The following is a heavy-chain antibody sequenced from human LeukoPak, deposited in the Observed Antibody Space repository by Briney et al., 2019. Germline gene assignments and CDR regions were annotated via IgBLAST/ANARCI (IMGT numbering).Heavy chain of an antibody. CDR2: IYYSGNT. V-gene: IGHV4-31*03. CDR3: AREGTYGDSEVFDY. Sequence: SATLSLTCTVSGGPISSGGYYWTWIRQHPGKGLAWIGYIYYSGNTYYNPSLKSRVTISVDTSKNQFSLKLSSVTAADTAVYYCAREGTYGDSEVFDYWGQGTLVTVSS. J-gene: IGHJ4*02. CDR1: GGPISSGGYY. D-gene: IGHD4-17*01.